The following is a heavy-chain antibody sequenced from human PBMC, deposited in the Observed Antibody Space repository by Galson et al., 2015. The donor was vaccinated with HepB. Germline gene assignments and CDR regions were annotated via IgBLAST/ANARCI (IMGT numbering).Heavy chain of an antibody. CDR3: PRMRFGWELLGDWFDP. CDR2: IYYSGST. D-gene: IGHD3-10*01. CDR1: GGYISSGGYY. Sequence: TLSLTCTVSGGYISSGGYYWSWIRQHPGKGLEWIGYIYYSGSTYYNPSLKSRVTISVDTSKNQFSLKLSSVTAAYTAVYYCPRMRFGWELLGDWFDPLGQGTLVTVS. V-gene: IGHV4-31*03. J-gene: IGHJ5*02.